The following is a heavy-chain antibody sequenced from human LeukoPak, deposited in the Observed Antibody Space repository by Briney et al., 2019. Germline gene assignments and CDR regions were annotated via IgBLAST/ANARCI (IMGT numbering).Heavy chain of an antibody. CDR3: AKPQWETRRGPFDY. J-gene: IGHJ4*02. CDR2: ISGSGGST. V-gene: IGHV3-23*01. CDR1: GFTFSTYA. Sequence: GGSLRLSCAASGFTFSTYAMSWVRQAPGKGLEWVSAISGSGGSTYYADSVKGRFTISRDNSKNTLYLQMNSLRAEDTAVYYCAKPQWETRRGPFDYWGQGTLVTVSS. D-gene: IGHD1-26*01.